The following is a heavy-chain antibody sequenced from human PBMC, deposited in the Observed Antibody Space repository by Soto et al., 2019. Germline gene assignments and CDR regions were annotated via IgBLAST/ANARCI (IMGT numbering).Heavy chain of an antibody. D-gene: IGHD6-13*01. J-gene: IGHJ5*02. CDR2: IWYDGSNK. V-gene: IGHV3-33*01. CDR3: ARDNSSSWYGQTNWFDP. Sequence: QVQLVESGGGVVQTGRSLRLSCAASGFTFSSYGMHWVRQAPGKGLEWVAVIWYDGSNKYYADSVKGRFTISRDNSKNTLYLQMNSLRAEDTAVYYCARDNSSSWYGQTNWFDPWGHGTLVTVSS. CDR1: GFTFSSYG.